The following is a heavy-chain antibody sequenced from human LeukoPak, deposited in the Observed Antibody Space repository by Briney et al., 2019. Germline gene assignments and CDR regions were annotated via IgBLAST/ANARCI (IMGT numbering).Heavy chain of an antibody. V-gene: IGHV4-59*08. Sequence: PSETLSLTCNVSGGSISNYSWNRIRQRPGKGLEWVGHISYSGGTKYNPSLQSRVTISIDTSKNQFSLNLSSVTAADTAVYYCARRVVMSAAGVPDTWLDPWGQGILVTVSS. J-gene: IGHJ5*02. D-gene: IGHD2-8*01. CDR1: GGSISNYS. CDR2: ISYSGGT. CDR3: ARRVVMSAAGVPDTWLDP.